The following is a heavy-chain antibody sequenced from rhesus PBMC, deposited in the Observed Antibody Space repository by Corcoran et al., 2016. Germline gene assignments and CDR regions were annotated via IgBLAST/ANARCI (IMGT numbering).Heavy chain of an antibody. Sequence: QLQLQESGPGLVKPSEPLSVTCAVSGGSLSSNYWSWILQPPGKGMEWIGSIYGSGSSTNYNPSLKSRVTLSVDTSKNQLSLKLSSVTAADTAVYYCARTDTVGTDFDYWGQGVLVTVSS. CDR2: IYGSGSST. V-gene: IGHV4-169*01. CDR3: ARTDTVGTDFDY. J-gene: IGHJ4*01. D-gene: IGHD5-30*01. CDR1: GGSLSSNY.